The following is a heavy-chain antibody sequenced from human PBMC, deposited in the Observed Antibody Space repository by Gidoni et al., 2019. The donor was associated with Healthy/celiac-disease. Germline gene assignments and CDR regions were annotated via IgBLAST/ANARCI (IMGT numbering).Heavy chain of an antibody. V-gene: IGHV3-21*01. D-gene: IGHD6-6*01. Sequence: EVQLVESGGGLVKPGGSLRLSGAAPGFTFSSDSLNWVRQAPRKGLEWVSSISSSSSDIYYADSVKGRFTISRDNAKNSLYLQMNSLRAEDTAVYYCARAGGEDSSSSEDYWGQGTLVTVSS. CDR2: ISSSSSDI. CDR3: ARAGGEDSSSSEDY. CDR1: GFTFSSDS. J-gene: IGHJ4*02.